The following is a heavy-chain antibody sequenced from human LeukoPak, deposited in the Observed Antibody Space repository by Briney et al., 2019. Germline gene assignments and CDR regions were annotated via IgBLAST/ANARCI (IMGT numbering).Heavy chain of an antibody. J-gene: IGHJ5*02. CDR2: IYYSGST. Sequence: SETLSLTCTVAGGSISSYYWSWIRQPPGKGLEWIGYIYYSGSTNYNPSLKSRVTISVDTSKNQFSLKLSSVTAADTAVYYCARHGYSSGSLAWFDPWGQGTQVTVST. D-gene: IGHD6-19*01. V-gene: IGHV4-59*01. CDR3: ARHGYSSGSLAWFDP. CDR1: GGSISSYY.